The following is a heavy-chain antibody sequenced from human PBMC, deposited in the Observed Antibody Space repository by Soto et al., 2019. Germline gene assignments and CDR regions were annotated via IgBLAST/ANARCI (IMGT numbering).Heavy chain of an antibody. CDR3: AGSEVDTDMFSYYYYYGMDG. V-gene: IGHV1-69*13. Sequence: GASVKVSCKASGGTFSSYAISWVRQAPGQGLEWMGGIIPIFGTANYAQKFQGRVTITADESTSTAYMELSSLRSEDTAVYYCAGSEVDTDMFSYYYYYGMDGWGQETTVSVSS. CDR1: GGTFSSYA. CDR2: IIPIFGTA. D-gene: IGHD5-18*01. J-gene: IGHJ6*02.